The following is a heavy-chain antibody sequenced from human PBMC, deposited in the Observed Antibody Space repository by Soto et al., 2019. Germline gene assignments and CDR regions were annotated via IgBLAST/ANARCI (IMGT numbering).Heavy chain of an antibody. J-gene: IGHJ4*02. V-gene: IGHV3-74*01. Sequence: GGSLRLSCAGSGLTFSNYWIHWVRQAPGKGLAWVSRINRDGSSTTYADSVKGRFTISRDFAKNTVYLQMNSLRGEDTAVYYCARESSGYSSYFDYSGQGTLVTVSS. CDR3: ARESSGYSSYFDY. CDR2: INRDGSST. D-gene: IGHD5-12*01. CDR1: GLTFSNYW.